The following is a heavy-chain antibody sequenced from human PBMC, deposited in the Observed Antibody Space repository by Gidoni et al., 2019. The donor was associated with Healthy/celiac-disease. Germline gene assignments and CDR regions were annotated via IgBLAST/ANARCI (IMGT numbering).Heavy chain of an antibody. D-gene: IGHD6-13*01. CDR1: GGSISSSY. CDR2: IYYSGST. V-gene: IGHV4-59*08. J-gene: IGHJ4*02. CDR3: ASTIAAAGAFDY. Sequence: QVQLQESGPGLVKPSETLSLTCTVSGGSISSSYWSWIRQPPGKGLEWIGYIYYSGSTNYNPSLKSRVTISVDTSKNQFSLKLSSVTAADTAVYYCASTIAAAGAFDYWGQGTLVTVSS.